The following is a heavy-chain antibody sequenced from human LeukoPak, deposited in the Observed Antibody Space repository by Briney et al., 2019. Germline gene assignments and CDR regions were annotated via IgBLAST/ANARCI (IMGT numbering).Heavy chain of an antibody. V-gene: IGHV3-33*06. Sequence: PGGPLRLSCAASGFTFSSYGMHWVRQAPGKGLEWVAVIWYDGSNKYYADSVKGRFTISRDYSKNTLYLQMNSLRAEDTAVYYCAKDRGTGSYSLDYWGQGTLVTVSS. J-gene: IGHJ4*02. CDR3: AKDRGTGSYSLDY. CDR2: IWYDGSNK. D-gene: IGHD1-26*01. CDR1: GFTFSSYG.